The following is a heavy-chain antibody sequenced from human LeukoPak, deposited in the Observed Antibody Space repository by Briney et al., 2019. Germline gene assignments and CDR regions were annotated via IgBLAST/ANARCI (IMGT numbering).Heavy chain of an antibody. CDR1: GFTVRNTY. D-gene: IGHD1-26*01. CDR2: IYSGGNT. CDR3: ARGGSVGSYYYFDY. V-gene: IGHV3-53*01. J-gene: IGHJ4*02. Sequence: GGSLRLSCAASGFTVRNTYMTWVRQAPGKGLEWVSVIYSGGNTYYADSVKGRFTTSRDNSKSTLFLQMNSLRAEDTAVYFCARGGSVGSYYYFDYWGQGTLVTVSS.